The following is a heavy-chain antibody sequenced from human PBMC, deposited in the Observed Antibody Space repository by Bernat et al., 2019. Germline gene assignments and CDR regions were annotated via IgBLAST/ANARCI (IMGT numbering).Heavy chain of an antibody. V-gene: IGHV3-23*04. Sequence: EVQLVESGGGLVQPGGSLRLSCAASGFTFSSYAMSLVRQAPGKGLEWVSSISGSGGSRYYADTVKGRFTISRDNSKNTLYLQMNSLRAEDTAVYYCAKEGSPSPYYYDSSGTFDYWGQGTLVTVSS. D-gene: IGHD3-22*01. CDR3: AKEGSPSPYYYDSSGTFDY. CDR1: GFTFSSYA. J-gene: IGHJ4*02. CDR2: ISGSGGSR.